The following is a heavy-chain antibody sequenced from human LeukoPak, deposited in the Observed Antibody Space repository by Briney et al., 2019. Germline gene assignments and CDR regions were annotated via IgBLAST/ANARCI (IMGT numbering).Heavy chain of an antibody. CDR3: VREELQYFDI. CDR1: GGTFSSYA. Sequence: SCKASGGTFSSYAMHWVRQAPGKGLEWVAVISYDGSNKYYADSVKGRFTISRDNSKNTLYLQMNSLRAEDTAVYYCVREELQYFDIWGQGTMVAVSS. V-gene: IGHV3-30-3*01. J-gene: IGHJ3*02. D-gene: IGHD1-26*01. CDR2: ISYDGSNK.